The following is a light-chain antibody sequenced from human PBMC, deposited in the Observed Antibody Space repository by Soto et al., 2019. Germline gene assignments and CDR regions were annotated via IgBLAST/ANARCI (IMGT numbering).Light chain of an antibody. CDR1: QTVRTSY. V-gene: IGKV3D-20*01. CDR3: QQYGSSPYT. Sequence: EMVLTQSPATLSLSPGERSTLPSGALQTVRTSYLAWYQQKPGLEPMLLIYDSSSWSTGIPDRFSGSGSGTDFTLTSSRLEPEDFAVYYWQQYGSSPYTFGQGTKLEIK. CDR2: DSS. J-gene: IGKJ2*01.